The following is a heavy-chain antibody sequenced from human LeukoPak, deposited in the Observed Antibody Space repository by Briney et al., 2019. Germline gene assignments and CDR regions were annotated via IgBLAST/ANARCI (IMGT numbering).Heavy chain of an antibody. CDR3: ARGETIVADRREGDGFDI. D-gene: IGHD5-12*01. CDR2: FYQGGTT. CDR1: GYSISSDYY. Sequence: PSETLSLTCVVSGYSISSDYYWVWIRPPPGKGLEWIGNFYQGGTTYSNPSLKSRVTMSVDTSKNQFSLKVNSVTAADTAVYYCARGETIVADRREGDGFDIWGQGTLVTVSS. J-gene: IGHJ3*02. V-gene: IGHV4-38-2*01.